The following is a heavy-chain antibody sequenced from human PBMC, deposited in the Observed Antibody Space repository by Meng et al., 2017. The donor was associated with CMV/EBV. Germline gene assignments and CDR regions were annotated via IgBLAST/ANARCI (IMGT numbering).Heavy chain of an antibody. CDR1: GFTFSSYA. Sequence: GESLKISCAASGFTFSSYAMSWVRQAPGKGLEWVSSISSSSSYIYYADSVKGRFTISRDNAKNSLYLQMNSLRAEDTAVYYCARDLLGYCSSTSCPPYWGQGTLVTVSS. V-gene: IGHV3-21*01. CDR2: ISSSSSYI. CDR3: ARDLLGYCSSTSCPPY. J-gene: IGHJ4*02. D-gene: IGHD2-2*01.